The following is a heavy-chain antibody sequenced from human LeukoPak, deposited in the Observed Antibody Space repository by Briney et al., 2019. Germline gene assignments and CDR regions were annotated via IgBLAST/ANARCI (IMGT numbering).Heavy chain of an antibody. J-gene: IGHJ2*01. Sequence: GGSLRLSCAASGFTFTSYWMSWVRQAPGKGLEWVADIDQHGSEKYYVDSVKGRFTISRDDAKNSLYLQMNSLRAEDMALYYCARDYGTWYFDLWGRGTLVTVSS. CDR3: ARDYGTWYFDL. CDR2: IDQHGSEK. D-gene: IGHD4-17*01. CDR1: GFTFTSYW. V-gene: IGHV3-7*03.